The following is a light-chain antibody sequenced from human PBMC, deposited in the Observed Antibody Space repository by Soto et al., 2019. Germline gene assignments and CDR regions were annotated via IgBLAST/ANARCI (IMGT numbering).Light chain of an antibody. J-gene: IGKJ2*01. CDR3: QQYDSLPPT. Sequence: DIQMTQSPSSLSASVGDRVTFTCQASQDISNSLNWYQQNPGKAPKLLIYDASNLEVRVPILFRGSGSGTEFTFTIRSLQPEDFATFYCQQYDSLPPTFGLGTRLEMK. CDR2: DAS. CDR1: QDISNS. V-gene: IGKV1-33*01.